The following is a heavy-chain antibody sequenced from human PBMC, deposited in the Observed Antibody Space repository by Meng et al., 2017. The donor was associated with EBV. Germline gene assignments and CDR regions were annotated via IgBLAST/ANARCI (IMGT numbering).Heavy chain of an antibody. CDR3: ASESGRGYTPDY. J-gene: IGHJ4*02. CDR2: FLPRLGEP. Sequence: QVQLVQSAAEVKKPGSSVKVSCKTSRGPFRYYAISWVRQAPGQGLEWLGGFLPRLGEPNYAQKFHGRVKITADESTSTHYMDLSSLRSEDTAIYYCASESGRGYTPDYWGQGTLVTVSS. V-gene: IGHV1-69*01. CDR1: RGPFRYYA. D-gene: IGHD3-10*01.